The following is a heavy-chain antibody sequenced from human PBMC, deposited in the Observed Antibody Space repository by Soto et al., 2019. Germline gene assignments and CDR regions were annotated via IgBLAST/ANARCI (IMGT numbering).Heavy chain of an antibody. D-gene: IGHD1-7*01. CDR1: GFTFSSYA. Sequence: GGSLRLSCAASGFTFSSYAMRWVRQAPGRGLEWVSAISGSTYYADSVRGRFTISRDNSKNTIFLHMDSLRAEDTAVYYCAKDRNYPRDQFHYWGQGTLVTVSS. CDR3: AKDRNYPRDQFHY. CDR2: ISGST. J-gene: IGHJ4*02. V-gene: IGHV3-23*01.